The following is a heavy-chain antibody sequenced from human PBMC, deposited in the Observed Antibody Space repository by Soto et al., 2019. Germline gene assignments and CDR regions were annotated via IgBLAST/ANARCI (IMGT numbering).Heavy chain of an antibody. CDR3: AKGLNYLEY. J-gene: IGHJ4*02. Sequence: CGSLRLSFAASGFTLSKYAMSWVRQAPWKGLEWVSTFSASSGSTYYADSLKVRFTIYRDNSKNTLYLQMDSMRAEDTAVYYCAKGLNYLEYWGQGTQLTVYS. CDR2: FSASSGST. V-gene: IGHV3-23*01. CDR1: GFTLSKYA.